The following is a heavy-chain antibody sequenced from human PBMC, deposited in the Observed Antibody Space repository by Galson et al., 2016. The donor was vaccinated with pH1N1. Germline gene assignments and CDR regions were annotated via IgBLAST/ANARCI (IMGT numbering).Heavy chain of an antibody. CDR3: ARAETAMDLFDY. Sequence: LSLTCTVSGGSINNYYWTWIRQPAGKGPEWIGRIYSSGSTKYNPSLKSRVTMVIDKSKNHFSLKLRSVTAADLAMYFCARAETAMDLFDYWSQGILVTVSS. J-gene: IGHJ4*02. CDR1: GGSINNYY. V-gene: IGHV4-4*07. CDR2: IYSSGST. D-gene: IGHD5-18*01.